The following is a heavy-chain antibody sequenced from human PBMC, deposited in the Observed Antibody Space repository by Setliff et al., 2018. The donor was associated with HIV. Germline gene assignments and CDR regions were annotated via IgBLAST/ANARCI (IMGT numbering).Heavy chain of an antibody. D-gene: IGHD1-26*01. CDR2: IQSDGSNK. Sequence: GGSLRLSCAASGFSFSTYGMHWVRQTPGKGLEWVAFIQSDGSNKYYGDSVKGRFTISRDNFKNTRYLQMNNLRPEDTAVYYCVKGRSGSYHWWGQGTLVTVSS. V-gene: IGHV3-30*02. J-gene: IGHJ4*02. CDR3: VKGRSGSYHW. CDR1: GFSFSTYG.